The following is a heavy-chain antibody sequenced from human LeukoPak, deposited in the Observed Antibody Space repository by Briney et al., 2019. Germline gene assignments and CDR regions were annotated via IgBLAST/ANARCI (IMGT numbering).Heavy chain of an antibody. D-gene: IGHD2-8*01. V-gene: IGHV5-51*01. J-gene: IGHJ4*02. CDR3: ARRYCTNGVCYSYFDY. Sequence: GESLKISCKGSGYSFTSYWIGWVRQMPGKGLEWMGIIYPGDSDTRYSPSFQGQVTISADKSISTAYLQWSSLKASDTAMYYCARRYCTNGVCYSYFDYWGQGTLVTASS. CDR2: IYPGDSDT. CDR1: GYSFTSYW.